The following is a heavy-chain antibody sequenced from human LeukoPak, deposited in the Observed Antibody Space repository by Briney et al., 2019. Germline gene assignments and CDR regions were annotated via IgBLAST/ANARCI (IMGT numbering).Heavy chain of an antibody. Sequence: PGGSLRLSCATSGFTFSRSWMDWVRQAPGKGLEWVANIKEDGSETHYVDSAKGRFTISRDNAKNSLFLQVDNLRVEDTAIYYCSRSLNFWGQRTLVTVSP. CDR1: GFTFSRSW. CDR3: SRSLNF. V-gene: IGHV3-7*01. J-gene: IGHJ4*02. CDR2: IKEDGSET.